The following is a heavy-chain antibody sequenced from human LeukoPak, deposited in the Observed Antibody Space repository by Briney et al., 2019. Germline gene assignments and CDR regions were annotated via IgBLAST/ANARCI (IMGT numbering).Heavy chain of an antibody. CDR1: GYSSTSYW. CDR2: IYPGDSDT. D-gene: IGHD1-26*01. Sequence: GESLKISCKGSGYSSTSYWIGWVRQMPGKGLEWMGIIYPGDSDTRYSPSFQGQVTISADKSISTAHLQWSSLKASDTAMYYCARSALATAHAFDIWGQGTMVTVSS. V-gene: IGHV5-51*01. J-gene: IGHJ3*02. CDR3: ARSALATAHAFDI.